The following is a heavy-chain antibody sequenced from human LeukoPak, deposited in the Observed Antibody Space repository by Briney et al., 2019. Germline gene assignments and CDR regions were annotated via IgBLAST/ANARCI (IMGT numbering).Heavy chain of an antibody. J-gene: IGHJ6*02. V-gene: IGHV3-23*01. CDR1: GFTFNSYA. Sequence: TGGSLRLSCAASGFTFNSYAMNWVRQAPGKGLEWVSGLSGSGGSTYYADYVQGRFTISRDNSKNTLYLQMNSLRAEDTAVYYCAKGRGWIYGMDVWGQGTSVTVSS. D-gene: IGHD3-10*01. CDR2: LSGSGGST. CDR3: AKGRGWIYGMDV.